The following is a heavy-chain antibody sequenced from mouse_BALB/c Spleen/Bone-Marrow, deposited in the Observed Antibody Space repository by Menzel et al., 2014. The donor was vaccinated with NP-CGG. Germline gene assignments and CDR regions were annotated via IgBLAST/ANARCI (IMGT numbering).Heavy chain of an antibody. CDR2: ISPGTGNT. CDR3: AIIGYQAWFTY. D-gene: IGHD2-2*01. J-gene: IGHJ3*01. V-gene: IGHV1-9*01. CDR1: GYAFSTYW. Sequence: VQVVESGTELMKPGASVKISCKATGYAFSTYWIQWIKQRPGHGLDWIGEISPGTGNTNNNEKFRGKATFAADAPSNTAYMQLSSLTSEDSAVYFCAIIGYQAWFTYWGQGTLVTVSP.